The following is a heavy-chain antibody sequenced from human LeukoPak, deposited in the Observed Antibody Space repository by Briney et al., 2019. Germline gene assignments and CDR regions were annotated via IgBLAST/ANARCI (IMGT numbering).Heavy chain of an antibody. Sequence: PGGSLRLSCAASGFTFSSYAMSWVRQAPVKGLEWVSAISGSGGSTYYADSVKGRFTISRDNSKNTLYLQMNSLRAEDTAVYYCAKNSGSYIDYFDYWGQGTLVTVSS. D-gene: IGHD1-26*01. J-gene: IGHJ4*02. CDR3: AKNSGSYIDYFDY. CDR2: ISGSGGST. V-gene: IGHV3-23*01. CDR1: GFTFSSYA.